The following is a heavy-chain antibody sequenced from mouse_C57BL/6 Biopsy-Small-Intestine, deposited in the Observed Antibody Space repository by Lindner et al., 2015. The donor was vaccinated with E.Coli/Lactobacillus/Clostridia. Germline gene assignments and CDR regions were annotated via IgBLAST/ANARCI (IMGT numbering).Heavy chain of an antibody. V-gene: IGHV2-6*01. CDR2: IWGVGST. J-gene: IGHJ4*01. CDR3: ARSLLYYGNSYYAMDY. CDR1: GFSLTSYG. Sequence: VQLQESGTWPRWRPHTSLSITCTVSGFSLTSYGVDWVRQSPGKGLEWLGVIWGVGSTNYNSALKSRLSISKDNSKSQVFLKMNSLQTDDTAMYYCARSLLYYGNSYYAMDYWGQGTSVTVSS. D-gene: IGHD2-1*01.